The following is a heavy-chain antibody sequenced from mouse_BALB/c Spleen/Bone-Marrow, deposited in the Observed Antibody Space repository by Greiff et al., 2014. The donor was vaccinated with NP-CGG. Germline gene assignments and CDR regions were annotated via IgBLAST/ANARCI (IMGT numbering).Heavy chain of an antibody. CDR2: ISGGGNYT. CDR1: GFTFSSNG. CDR3: ARNYYGYDGYFDY. D-gene: IGHD2-2*01. J-gene: IGHJ2*01. Sequence: VQLKESGGGLVKPGGSLKLSCAASGFTFSSNGMSWVRQTPEKRLEWVATISGGGNYTYYPDSVKGRFTISRDNAKNNLYLQMSSLRSEDTALYYCARNYYGYDGYFDYWGQGTTLTVSS. V-gene: IGHV5-9-2*01.